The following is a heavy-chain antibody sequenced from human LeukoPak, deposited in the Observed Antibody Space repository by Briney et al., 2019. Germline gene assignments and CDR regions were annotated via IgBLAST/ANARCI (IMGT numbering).Heavy chain of an antibody. J-gene: IGHJ4*02. Sequence: PSETLSLTCTVSGGSISSYYWSWLRQPPGKGLEWIGYIYYSGSTNYNPSLTSRATISVDTSKNQFSLKLSSVTAADTAVYYCARHGHPPDPFDYWGQGTLVTVSS. CDR1: GGSISSYY. CDR3: ARHGHPPDPFDY. CDR2: IYYSGST. V-gene: IGHV4-59*08.